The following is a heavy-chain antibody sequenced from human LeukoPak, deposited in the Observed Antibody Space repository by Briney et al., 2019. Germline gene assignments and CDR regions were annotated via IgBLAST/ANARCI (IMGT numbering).Heavy chain of an antibody. CDR1: GNYR. V-gene: IGHV3-74*01. J-gene: IGHJ4*02. CDR2: INSDGSWT. Sequence: GGSLRLSCAASGNYRMHWVRQAPGKGLVWVSHINSDGSWTSYADSVKGRFTISKDNAKDTVYLQMNNLRAEDTAVYYCVSFYETYWGRGTLVTVSS. CDR3: VSFYETY. D-gene: IGHD2-2*01.